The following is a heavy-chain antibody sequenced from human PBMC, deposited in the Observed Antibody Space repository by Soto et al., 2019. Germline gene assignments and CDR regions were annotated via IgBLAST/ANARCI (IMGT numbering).Heavy chain of an antibody. CDR3: ARVYCSTTTCHVQAFDS. CDR1: GFTFSGYE. CDR2: ISSAGDSS. V-gene: IGHV3-48*03. Sequence: GGSLRLSCAASGFTFSGYEMNWVRQSPGKTLEWVSYISSAGDSSYYADSVKSRFTISRDNAKNSLYLQMNSLRVEDTAVYYCARVYCSTTTCHVQAFDSWGQGTLVTVSS. D-gene: IGHD2-2*01. J-gene: IGHJ4*02.